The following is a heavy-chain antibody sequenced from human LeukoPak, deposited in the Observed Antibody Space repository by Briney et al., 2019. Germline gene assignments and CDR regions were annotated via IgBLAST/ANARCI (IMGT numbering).Heavy chain of an antibody. V-gene: IGHV3-9*01. Sequence: PGGSLRLSCAASGFTFDDYAMHWVRQAPGKGLEWVSGISWNSGSIGYADSVKGRFTISRDNAKNSLYLQMNSLRAEDTALYYCAKGAYDILTGYYKGWGQGTLVTVSS. CDR2: ISWNSGSI. J-gene: IGHJ4*02. CDR3: AKGAYDILTGYYKG. CDR1: GFTFDDYA. D-gene: IGHD3-9*01.